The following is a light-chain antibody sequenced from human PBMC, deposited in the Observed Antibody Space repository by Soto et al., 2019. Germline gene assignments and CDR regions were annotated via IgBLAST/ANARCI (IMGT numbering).Light chain of an antibody. CDR2: EVS. Sequence: QSVLTQPASVSGSPGQSITISCTGTSSDVGSYNLVSWYQQHPDKAPKPMIYEVSQRPSGVSNRCSGSKSANTASLTISGLQAEDAADYYCCSYAGSSTLVFGGWTKLTV. CDR3: CSYAGSSTLV. J-gene: IGLJ2*01. CDR1: SSDVGSYNL. V-gene: IGLV2-23*02.